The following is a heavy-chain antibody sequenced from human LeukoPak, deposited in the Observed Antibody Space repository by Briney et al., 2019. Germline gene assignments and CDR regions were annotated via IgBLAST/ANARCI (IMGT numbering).Heavy chain of an antibody. CDR3: ARCGPIVAAMDYYYMDV. CDR1: GYTFTSYD. D-gene: IGHD5-12*01. J-gene: IGHJ6*03. CDR2: INPSGGST. V-gene: IGHV1-46*01. Sequence: ASVKVSCKASGYTFTSYDINWVRQAPGQGLEWMGIINPSGGSTSYAQKFQGRVTMTRDTSTSTVYMELSSLRSEDTAVYYCARCGPIVAAMDYYYMDVWGKGTTVTISS.